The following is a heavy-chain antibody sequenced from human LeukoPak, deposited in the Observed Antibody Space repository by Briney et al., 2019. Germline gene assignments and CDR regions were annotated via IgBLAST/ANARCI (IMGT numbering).Heavy chain of an antibody. J-gene: IGHJ4*02. CDR1: GGSINRNTYY. CDR3: ARVKVATSHRTYYFDY. CDR2: IYSGGSA. V-gene: IGHV4-39*07. Sequence: SETLSLTCSVSGGSINRNTYYWGWIRQPPGKGLEWIGSIYSGGSAYYNPSLKSRVAISVDTSKNQFSLKLSSVTAADTAVYYCARVKVATSHRTYYFDYWGQGTLVTVSS. D-gene: IGHD5-12*01.